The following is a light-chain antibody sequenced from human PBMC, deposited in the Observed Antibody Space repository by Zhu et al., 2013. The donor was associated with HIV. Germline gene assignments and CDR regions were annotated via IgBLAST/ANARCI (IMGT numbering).Light chain of an antibody. CDR3: QQYNDWPPLT. CDR2: GTS. CDR1: QSVSSSY. J-gene: IGKJ4*01. V-gene: IGKV3-15*01. Sequence: EIVLTQSPGTLSLSPGERATLSCRASQSVSSSYLAWYQQKPGQAPRLLIYGTSTRATGIPARFSGSGSGTEFTLTISSLQSEDFAIYYCQQYNDWPPLTFGGRDQGGD.